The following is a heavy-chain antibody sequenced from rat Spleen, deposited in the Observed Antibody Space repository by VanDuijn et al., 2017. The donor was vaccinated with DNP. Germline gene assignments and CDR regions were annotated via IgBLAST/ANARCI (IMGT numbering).Heavy chain of an antibody. CDR3: ARRDYPVPAY. J-gene: IGHJ3*01. V-gene: IGHV5-7*01. D-gene: IGHD1-4*01. Sequence: EVQLVESGGGLVQPGRSMKLSCAASGFTFSNYDMAWVRQAPKKGLEWVATISYDGSSTYYPDSVKGRFTISRDDAKSSRYLQMNSLKSEDTATYYCARRDYPVPAYWGQGTLVTVSS. CDR2: ISYDGSST. CDR1: GFTFSNYD.